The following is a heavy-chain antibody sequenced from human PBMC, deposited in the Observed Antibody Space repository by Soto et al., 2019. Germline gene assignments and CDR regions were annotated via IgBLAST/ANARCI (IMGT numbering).Heavy chain of an antibody. CDR2: FNPILSFS. CDR3: AREGVAPYYYYGMDV. V-gene: IGHV1-69*04. J-gene: IGHJ6*02. Sequence: GASVKVSCKASGDTFNFYTINWVRQAPGLGLEWMGRFNPILSFSNSALKFQGRVTLTADKSTSTAYMELRSLRSDDTAVYYCAREGVAPYYYYGMDVWGQGTPVTVSS. D-gene: IGHD5-12*01. CDR1: GDTFNFYT.